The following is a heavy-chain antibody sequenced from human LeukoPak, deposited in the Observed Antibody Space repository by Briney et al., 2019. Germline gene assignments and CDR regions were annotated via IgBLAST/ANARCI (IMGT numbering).Heavy chain of an antibody. J-gene: IGHJ4*02. CDR2: INHSGST. D-gene: IGHD5-18*01. V-gene: IGHV4-34*01. Sequence: SETLSLTCAVYGGSFSGYYWSWIRQPPGKGLEWIGEINHSGSTNYNPPLKSRVTISVDTSKNQFSLKLSSVTAADTAVYYCATGYSYGGYWGQGTLVTVSS. CDR1: GGSFSGYY. CDR3: ATGYSYGGY.